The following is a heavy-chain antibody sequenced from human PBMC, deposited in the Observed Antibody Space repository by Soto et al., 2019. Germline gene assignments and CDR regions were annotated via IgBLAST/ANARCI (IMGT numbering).Heavy chain of an antibody. CDR3: AIAGAIAVEPAFDI. Sequence: PGGDLRLSCAGSGFTFSRYSLNWVRQAPGKGLEWVSFISSSSSYIYYADSLKGRFTISKDNAKNSLFLQMNSLRAEDTAVYYCAIAGAIAVEPAFDICGQRT. D-gene: IGHD6-19*01. J-gene: IGHJ3*02. V-gene: IGHV3-21*01. CDR2: ISSSSSYI. CDR1: GFTFSRYS.